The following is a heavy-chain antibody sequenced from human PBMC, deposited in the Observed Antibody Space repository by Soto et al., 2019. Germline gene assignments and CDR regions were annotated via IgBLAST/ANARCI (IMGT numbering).Heavy chain of an antibody. J-gene: IGHJ6*02. V-gene: IGHV1-46*01. CDR3: ARGVLAARPYYYYYYGMDV. Sequence: GASVRVSCKASGYTFTSYYMHWVRQAPGQGLEWMGIINPSGGSTSYAQKFQGRVTMTRDTSTSTVYMELSSLRSEDTAVYYCARGVLAARPYYYYYYGMDVWGQGTTVTVSS. CDR2: INPSGGST. CDR1: GYTFTSYY. D-gene: IGHD6-6*01.